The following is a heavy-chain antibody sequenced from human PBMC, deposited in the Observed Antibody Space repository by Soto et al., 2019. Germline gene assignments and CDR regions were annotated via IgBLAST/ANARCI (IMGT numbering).Heavy chain of an antibody. CDR1: GFTFSSYA. D-gene: IGHD6-6*01. Sequence: GGSLRLSCAASGFTFSSYAMSWVRQAPGKGLEWVSAISGSGGSTYYADSVKGRFTISRDNSKNTLYLQMNSLRAEDTAVYYCAKAPIEYSSSSHAFDIWGQGTMVTVSS. CDR3: AKAPIEYSSSSHAFDI. V-gene: IGHV3-23*01. CDR2: ISGSGGST. J-gene: IGHJ3*02.